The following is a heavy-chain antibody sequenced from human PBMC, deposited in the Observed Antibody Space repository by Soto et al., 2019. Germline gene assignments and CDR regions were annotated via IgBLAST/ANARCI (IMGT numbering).Heavy chain of an antibody. J-gene: IGHJ4*02. V-gene: IGHV3-15*04. CDR1: GFTFSNAW. CDR3: ATGGRSGYVRY. Sequence: GGSLRLSCAASGFTFSNAWMNWVRQAPGRGLEWLGRTESKADGKTTDYAAPVKGRFTISRDDSKNTVYLQMNSLETDDTAVYYCATGGRSGYVRYWGQGALVTVSS. D-gene: IGHD5-12*01. CDR2: TESKADGKTT.